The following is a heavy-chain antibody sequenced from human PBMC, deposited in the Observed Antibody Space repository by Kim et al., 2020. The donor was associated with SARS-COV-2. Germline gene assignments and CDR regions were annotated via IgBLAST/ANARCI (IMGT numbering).Heavy chain of an antibody. J-gene: IGHJ5*02. CDR3: VNEILLAATIGFDP. Sequence: GWSLRLSCSASGFTFSTYAMHWVRQAPGKRPEYVSATTTNGDTTYYADSVKGSITISRDNSKNTLYLQMSSLRAEDTAIYYRVNEILLAATIGFDPWGQG. CDR1: GFTFSTYA. D-gene: IGHD2-15*01. CDR2: TTTNGDTT. V-gene: IGHV3-64D*09.